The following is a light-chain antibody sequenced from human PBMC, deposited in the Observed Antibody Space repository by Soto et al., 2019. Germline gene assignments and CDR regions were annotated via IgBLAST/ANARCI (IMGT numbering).Light chain of an antibody. CDR3: QHYNTYTWT. Sequence: IQMTQSPSTLSASVGDRVTITCRASQSISSWLARYQQKPGKAPNLLIHKASHLESGVPSRFSGSGSGTECTLTISSLQPGDFATYYCQHYNTYTWTFGQGTKVDIK. CDR1: QSISSW. V-gene: IGKV1-5*03. CDR2: KAS. J-gene: IGKJ1*01.